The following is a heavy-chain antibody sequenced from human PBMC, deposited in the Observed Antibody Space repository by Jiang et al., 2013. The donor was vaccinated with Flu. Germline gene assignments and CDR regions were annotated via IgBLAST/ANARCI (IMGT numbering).Heavy chain of an antibody. V-gene: IGHV1-18*01. D-gene: IGHD1-26*01. CDR1: TSYG. CDR2: ISAYNGNT. J-gene: IGHJ6*03. Sequence: TSYGISWVRQAPGQGLEWMGWISAYNGNTNYAQKLQGRVTMTTDTSTSTAYMELRSLRSDDTAVYYCARAVGFRSQYYYYYYYMDVWGKGTTVTVSS. CDR3: ARAVGFRSQYYYYYYYMDV.